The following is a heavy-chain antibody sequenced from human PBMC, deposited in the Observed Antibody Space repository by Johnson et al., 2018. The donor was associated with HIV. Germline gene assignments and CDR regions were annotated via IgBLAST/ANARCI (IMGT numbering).Heavy chain of an antibody. Sequence: VQLVESVGGLIQPGGSLRLSCAASGFTVSSYWMHWVRQAPGKGLVWVSRINSDGSSTSYADSVKGRFTISRDNAKNTLYLQMNSLRAEDTALYYCARAPTRGDAFDIGGQGTMVTVSS. CDR1: GFTVSSYW. CDR3: ARAPTRGDAFDI. CDR2: INSDGSST. V-gene: IGHV3-74*02. J-gene: IGHJ3*02.